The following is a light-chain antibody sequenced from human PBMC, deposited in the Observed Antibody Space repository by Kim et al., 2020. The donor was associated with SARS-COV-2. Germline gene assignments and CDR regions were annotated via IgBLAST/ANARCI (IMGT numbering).Light chain of an antibody. J-gene: IGLJ1*01. CDR3: NSRDHRGNHYV. CDR1: SLRRYY. Sequence: SSELTQDPAVSVALGQTVRITCQGDSLRRYYASWYQQKPGQAPVLVIYGKNNRPSGNPDRFSGSSSGNTAALTLTGAKAEDEADNFCNSRDHRGNHYVFG. CDR2: GKN. V-gene: IGLV3-19*01.